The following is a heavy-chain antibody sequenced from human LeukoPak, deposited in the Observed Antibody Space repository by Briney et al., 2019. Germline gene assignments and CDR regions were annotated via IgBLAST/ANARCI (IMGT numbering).Heavy chain of an antibody. Sequence: GGSLRLSCAASGFTFSTYSMNWVRQAPGKGLECVSSINGRSSDIFYADSVKGRFTISRDNAENSLYLQMNSLRADDTAVYYCVRDGDYWGQGTLVTVSS. CDR3: VRDGDY. CDR1: GFTFSTYS. CDR2: INGRSSDI. V-gene: IGHV3-21*01. J-gene: IGHJ4*02.